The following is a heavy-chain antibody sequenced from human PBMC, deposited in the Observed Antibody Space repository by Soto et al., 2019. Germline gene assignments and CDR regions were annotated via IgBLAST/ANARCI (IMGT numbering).Heavy chain of an antibody. Sequence: SETLSLTCSVSGSSISPYYWSWIRQPPGKGLEWIGNIYYRGSTNYNPSLKSRVIISVDSSKNQFSLRLNSVTAADTAVYYCSRVGGYYGDYPNFDYWGQGALVTVSS. D-gene: IGHD4-17*01. CDR3: SRVGGYYGDYPNFDY. CDR1: GSSISPYY. J-gene: IGHJ4*02. V-gene: IGHV4-59*01. CDR2: IYYRGST.